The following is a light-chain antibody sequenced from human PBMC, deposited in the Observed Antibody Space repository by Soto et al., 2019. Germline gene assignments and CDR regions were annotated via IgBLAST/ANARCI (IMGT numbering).Light chain of an antibody. V-gene: IGKV1-27*01. CDR2: AAS. CDR1: QGITDY. CDR3: QNYNSAPWT. Sequence: DIQMTQSPSSLSASVGDRVTITCRARQGITDYLAWYQQKPGQVPNLLIYAASTLQSGVPSRFSGSGSGTDFTLTITGRQPQDVATYYCQNYNSAPWTFGQGTKVEIK. J-gene: IGKJ1*01.